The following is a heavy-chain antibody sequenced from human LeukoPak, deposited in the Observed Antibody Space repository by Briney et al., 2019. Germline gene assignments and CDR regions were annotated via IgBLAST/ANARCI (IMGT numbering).Heavy chain of an antibody. J-gene: IGHJ4*02. Sequence: SETLSLTCTVSGGSISSYYWSWIRQPPGKGLEWIGYIYYSGSTNYNPSLKSRVTISVDTSKNQFSLKLSSVTAADTAVYYCARGRRDSSGYMKRPFDYWGQGTLVTVSS. CDR2: IYYSGST. V-gene: IGHV4-59*12. D-gene: IGHD3-22*01. CDR1: GGSISSYY. CDR3: ARGRRDSSGYMKRPFDY.